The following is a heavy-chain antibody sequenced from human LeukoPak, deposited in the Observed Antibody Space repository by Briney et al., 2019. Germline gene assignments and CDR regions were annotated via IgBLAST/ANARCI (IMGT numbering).Heavy chain of an antibody. V-gene: IGHV3-48*03. CDR3: AKGEDYSYYYMDV. J-gene: IGHJ6*03. CDR2: ISSSGSTM. D-gene: IGHD1-26*01. CDR1: AFTFSSYE. Sequence: GVSLRLSCAASAFTFSSYEMNWVRQAPGKGLEWVSYISSSGSTMYYADSVKGRFTISRYNAKNTLYLQMHSLRAEDTAVYYCAKGEDYSYYYMDVWGKGTTVTVSS.